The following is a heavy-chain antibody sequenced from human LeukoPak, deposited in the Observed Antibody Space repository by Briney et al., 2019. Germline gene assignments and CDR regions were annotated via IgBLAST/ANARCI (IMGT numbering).Heavy chain of an antibody. V-gene: IGHV4-4*07. J-gene: IGHJ4*02. CDR2: IYTSGST. CDR1: GGSFSGYY. D-gene: IGHD3-22*01. CDR3: AREEIPYYYDSSGYYLD. Sequence: PSETLSLTCAVYGGSFSGYYWSWIRQPAGKGLEWIGRIYTSGSTNYNPSLKSRVTMSVDTSKNQFSLKLSSVTAADTAVYYCAREEIPYYYDSSGYYLDWGQGTLVTVSS.